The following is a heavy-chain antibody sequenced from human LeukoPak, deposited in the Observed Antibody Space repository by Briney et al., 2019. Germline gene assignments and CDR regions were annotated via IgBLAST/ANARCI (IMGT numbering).Heavy chain of an antibody. V-gene: IGHV1-8*01. CDR3: AREEVLRYFDWLLFDPRPRYGMDV. D-gene: IGHD3-9*01. CDR1: GYTFTSYD. J-gene: IGHJ6*02. CDR2: MNPNSGNT. Sequence: ASVKVSCKASGYTFTSYDINWVRQATGQGLEWMGWMNPNSGNTGYAQKFQGRVTMTRNTSISTAYMELSSLRSGDTAVYYCAREEVLRYFDWLLFDPRPRYGMDVWGQGTTVTVSS.